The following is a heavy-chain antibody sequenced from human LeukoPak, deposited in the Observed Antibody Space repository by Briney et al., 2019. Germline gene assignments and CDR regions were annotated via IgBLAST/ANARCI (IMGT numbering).Heavy chain of an antibody. D-gene: IGHD3-22*01. V-gene: IGHV4-39*01. J-gene: IGHJ4*02. CDR3: ARRTDSSGYYFDY. Sequence: PSETLSLTCTVSGGSISSSSYYWGWIRQPPGKGLEWIGSIYYSGSTYYNPSLKSRVTISVDTSKNQFSLKLSSVTAADTAVYYCARRTDSSGYYFDYWGQGTLVTVSS. CDR1: GGSISSSSYY. CDR2: IYYSGST.